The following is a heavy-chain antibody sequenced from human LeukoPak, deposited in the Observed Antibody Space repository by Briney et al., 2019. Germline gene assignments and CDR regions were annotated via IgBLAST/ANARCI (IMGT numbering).Heavy chain of an antibody. CDR2: IKQDGSEK. D-gene: IGHD2-15*01. J-gene: IGHJ4*02. CDR3: ARDWGYCSGGNCYSVFDY. Sequence: GGSLRLSCAASGFTFSNYWMSWVRQAPGKGLEWVANIKQDGSEKYYVDSVKGRFTISRDNAKNSLYLQMNSLRAEDTAVYYCARDWGYCSGGNCYSVFDYWGQGTLVTVSS. CDR1: GFTFSNYW. V-gene: IGHV3-7*01.